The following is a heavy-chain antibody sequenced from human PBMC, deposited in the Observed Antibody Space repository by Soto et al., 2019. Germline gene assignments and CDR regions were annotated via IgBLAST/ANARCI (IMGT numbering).Heavy chain of an antibody. Sequence: QVQLQQWGAGLLKPSETLSLTCAVYGGSFSGYYWTWIRQPPGKGLEWIGEINDSGGTDYNPSLKSRVTISLDTSKSQLSLKLSSVTAADTAVYYCARGRKGFSSSCYVDWGQGTLVTVSS. CDR2: INDSGGT. D-gene: IGHD6-13*01. CDR3: ARGRKGFSSSCYVD. CDR1: GGSFSGYY. V-gene: IGHV4-34*01. J-gene: IGHJ4*02.